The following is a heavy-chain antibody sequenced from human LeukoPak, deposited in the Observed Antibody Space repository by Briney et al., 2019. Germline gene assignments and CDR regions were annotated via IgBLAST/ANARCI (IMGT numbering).Heavy chain of an antibody. CDR2: FDPEDGET. J-gene: IGHJ4*02. V-gene: IGHV1-24*01. Sequence: ASVNVSCKVSGYTLTELSMHWVRQAPGNGLEWMGGFDPEDGETINAQKFQGRVTMTEDTSTDTAYMQLDSLRSEDTAVYYCATDGDRYGYELDYWGQGTLVTVSS. CDR3: ATDGDRYGYELDY. CDR1: GYTLTELS. D-gene: IGHD5-18*01.